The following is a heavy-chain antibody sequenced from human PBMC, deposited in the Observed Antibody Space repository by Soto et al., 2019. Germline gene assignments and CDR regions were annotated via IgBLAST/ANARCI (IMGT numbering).Heavy chain of an antibody. J-gene: IGHJ4*02. Sequence: ASVKVSCKASGYTFTSYGIGWLRQSPGQGLEWMGWISAYNGNTNYAQKLQGRVTMTTDTSTSTAYMELRSLRSDDTAVYYCARNTIFGVVTQPDYWGQGTLVTVSS. CDR3: ARNTIFGVVTQPDY. CDR1: GYTFTSYG. D-gene: IGHD3-3*01. V-gene: IGHV1-18*04. CDR2: ISAYNGNT.